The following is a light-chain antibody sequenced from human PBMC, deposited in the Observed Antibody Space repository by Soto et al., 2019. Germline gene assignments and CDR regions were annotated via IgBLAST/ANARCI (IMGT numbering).Light chain of an antibody. CDR3: QQRYNWLYT. Sequence: EIVLTQSPATLSLSPGDRATLSCRASRSVSNYLAWYQQKPGQAPRLLIYDTSNRASGIPARFSGGGSGTDFTLTISRLEPEDFAVYYCQQRYNWLYTFGQGTKLEIK. J-gene: IGKJ2*01. CDR1: RSVSNY. V-gene: IGKV3-11*01. CDR2: DTS.